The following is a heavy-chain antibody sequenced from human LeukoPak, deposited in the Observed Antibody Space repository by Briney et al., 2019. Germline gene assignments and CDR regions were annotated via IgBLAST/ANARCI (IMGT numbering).Heavy chain of an antibody. D-gene: IGHD3-22*01. V-gene: IGHV3-7*01. CDR1: GFTFSSYW. J-gene: IGHJ4*02. CDR2: IKQDGSEK. CDR3: ARLPFRQWLDY. Sequence: PGGSLRLSCAASGFTFSSYWMSWVRQAPGKGLEWVANIKQDGSEKYYVDSVKGRFTISRDNTKNSLYLQMNSLRAEDTAVYYCARLPFRQWLDYWGQGTLVTVSS.